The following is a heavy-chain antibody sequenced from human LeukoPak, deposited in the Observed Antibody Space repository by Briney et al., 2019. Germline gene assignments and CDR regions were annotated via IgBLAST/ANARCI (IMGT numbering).Heavy chain of an antibody. CDR2: ISGSGGST. J-gene: IGHJ6*02. D-gene: IGHD3-10*01. CDR1: GFTFSSYA. CDR3: AKEGVVLWFGEFPKRYYYYGMDV. V-gene: IGHV3-23*01. Sequence: PGGSLRLSCAASGFTFSSYAMSWVRQAPGKGLEWVSAISGSGGSTYYADSVKGRFTISRDNSKNTLYLQMNSLRAEDTAVYYCAKEGVVLWFGEFPKRYYYYGMDVWGQGTTVTVSS.